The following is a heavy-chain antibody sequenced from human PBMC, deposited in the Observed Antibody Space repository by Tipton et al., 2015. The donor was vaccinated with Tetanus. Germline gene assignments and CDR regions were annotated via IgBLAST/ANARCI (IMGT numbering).Heavy chain of an antibody. J-gene: IGHJ2*01. CDR3: ARRLGPYTGDQVWHFDL. V-gene: IGHV5-51*01. D-gene: IGHD7-27*01. Sequence: QLVQSGAEVKKPGESLKMSCKASGYSFSTHWISWVRQMPGKGLEWMGIMYPGGSATTYSPSFQGQVTFSADRSINTAYLQWSSLKASDTATYYCARRLGPYTGDQVWHFDLWGRGTLVTVSS. CDR1: GYSFSTHW. CDR2: MYPGGSAT.